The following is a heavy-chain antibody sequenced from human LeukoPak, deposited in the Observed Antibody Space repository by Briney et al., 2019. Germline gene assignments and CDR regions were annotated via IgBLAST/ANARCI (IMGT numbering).Heavy chain of an antibody. V-gene: IGHV3-53*01. CDR3: ARVHVGAVAGKNYFDY. D-gene: IGHD6-19*01. J-gene: IGHJ4*02. CDR1: GFTVSSNY. Sequence: PGGSLRLSCAASGFTVSSNYMSWVRQAPGEGLEWASVIYSGGSTYYADSVKGRFTISRDNSKNTLYLQMNSLRAEDTAVYYCARVHVGAVAGKNYFDYWGQGTLVTVSS. CDR2: IYSGGST.